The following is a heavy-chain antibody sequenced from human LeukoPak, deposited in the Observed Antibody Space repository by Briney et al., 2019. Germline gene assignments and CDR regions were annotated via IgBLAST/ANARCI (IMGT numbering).Heavy chain of an antibody. CDR1: GGSFSGYY. J-gene: IGHJ4*02. CDR3: ARFNSGSYQHYFDY. V-gene: IGHV4-34*01. D-gene: IGHD1-26*01. CDR2: INHSGNT. Sequence: SETLSLTCAVYGGSFSGYYWSWIRQPPGKGLEWIGEINHSGNTNSNPSLKSRVTMSVDTSKNQFSLKLSSLTAADTAVYYCARFNSGSYQHYFDYWGQGTLVTVSS.